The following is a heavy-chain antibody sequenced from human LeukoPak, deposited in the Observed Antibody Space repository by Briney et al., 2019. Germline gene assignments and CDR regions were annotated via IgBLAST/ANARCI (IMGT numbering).Heavy chain of an antibody. Sequence: PGGSLRLSCAASGFTFTNHWMHCVRQAPGEGLVWVSRIRPEGRETNHADSVKGGFTISRDNANNKLYLQMNSMGAEDTAVYYCGRDAVLGSGSVDCWGQGVLVTVSS. CDR3: GRDAVLGSGSVDC. CDR1: GFTFTNHW. J-gene: IGHJ4*02. V-gene: IGHV3-74*01. D-gene: IGHD3-10*01. CDR2: IRPEGRET.